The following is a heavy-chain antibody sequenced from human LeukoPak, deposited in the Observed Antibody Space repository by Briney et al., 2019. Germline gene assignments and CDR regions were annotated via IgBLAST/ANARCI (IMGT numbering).Heavy chain of an antibody. CDR2: ISGSGGST. CDR1: GFTFSSYA. Sequence: GGSLRLSCAASGFTFSSYAMSWVRQAPGKGLEWVSPISGSGGSTYYADSVKGRFTISRDNSKNTLYLQMNSLRAEDTAVYYCAKVQGLYDSSGYPFDYWGQGTLVTVSS. J-gene: IGHJ4*02. CDR3: AKVQGLYDSSGYPFDY. D-gene: IGHD3-22*01. V-gene: IGHV3-23*01.